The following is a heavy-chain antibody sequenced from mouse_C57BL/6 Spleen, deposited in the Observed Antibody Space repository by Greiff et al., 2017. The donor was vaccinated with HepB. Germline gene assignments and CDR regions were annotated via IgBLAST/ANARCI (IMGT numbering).Heavy chain of an antibody. CDR3: ASWIYYDYDGFAY. CDR1: GYSITSGYY. D-gene: IGHD2-4*01. CDR2: ISYDGSN. Sequence: ESGPGLVKPSQSLSLTCSVTGYSITSGYYWNWIRQFPGNKLEWMGYISYDGSNNYNPSLKNRISITRDTSKNQFFLKLNSVTTEDTATYYCASWIYYDYDGFAYWGQGTLVTVSA. J-gene: IGHJ3*01. V-gene: IGHV3-6*01.